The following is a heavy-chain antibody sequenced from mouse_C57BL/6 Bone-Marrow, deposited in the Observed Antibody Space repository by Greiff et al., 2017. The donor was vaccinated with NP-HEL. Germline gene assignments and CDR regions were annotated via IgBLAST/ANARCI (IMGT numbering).Heavy chain of an antibody. D-gene: IGHD2-4*01. V-gene: IGHV5-12*01. CDR3: ARHSYDYDGTFAY. CDR1: GFTFSDYY. J-gene: IGHJ3*01. CDR2: ISNGGGST. Sequence: EVKLMESGGGLVQPGGSLKLSCAASGFTFSDYYMYWVRQTPEKRLEWVAYISNGGGSTYYPDTVKGRFTISRDNAKNTLYLQMSRLKSEDTAMYYCARHSYDYDGTFAYWGQGTLVTVSA.